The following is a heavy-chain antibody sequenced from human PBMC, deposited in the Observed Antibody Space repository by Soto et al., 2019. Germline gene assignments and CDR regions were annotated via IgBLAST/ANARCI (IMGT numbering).Heavy chain of an antibody. Sequence: SVKVSCKASGGTFSSYAISWVRQAPGQGLEWMGGIIPIFGTANYAQKFQGRVTITADKSTSIAYMELSSLRSEDTAVYYCAREEHYDFWSGYSKYYYGMDVWGQGTTVTVYS. CDR2: IIPIFGTA. D-gene: IGHD3-3*01. CDR3: AREEHYDFWSGYSKYYYGMDV. J-gene: IGHJ6*02. V-gene: IGHV1-69*06. CDR1: GGTFSSYA.